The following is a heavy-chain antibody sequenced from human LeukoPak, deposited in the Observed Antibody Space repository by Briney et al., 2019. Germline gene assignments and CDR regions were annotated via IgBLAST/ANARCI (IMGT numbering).Heavy chain of an antibody. Sequence: QPGGSLRLSCAASGFTFSSYWMSWVRQAPGKGLEWVANIKQDGSEKYCVDSVKGRFTISRDNAKNSLYLQMNSLRAEDTAVYYCARGFYTYYDFWSTVTSYYFDYWGQGTLVTVSS. CDR1: GFTFSSYW. CDR2: IKQDGSEK. D-gene: IGHD3-3*01. CDR3: ARGFYTYYDFWSTVTSYYFDY. V-gene: IGHV3-7*01. J-gene: IGHJ4*02.